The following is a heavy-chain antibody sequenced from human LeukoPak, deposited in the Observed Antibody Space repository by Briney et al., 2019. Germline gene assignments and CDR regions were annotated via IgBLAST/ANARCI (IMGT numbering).Heavy chain of an antibody. D-gene: IGHD1-26*01. Sequence: ASVKVSCKVSGYTFTDYYMHWVQQAPGKGLEWMGLVDPEDGETIYAEKFQGRVTITADTSTDTAYMELSSLRSEDTAVYYCVTGNSGSYSFDYWGQGTLVTVSS. CDR1: GYTFTDYY. V-gene: IGHV1-69-2*01. CDR3: VTGNSGSYSFDY. CDR2: VDPEDGET. J-gene: IGHJ4*02.